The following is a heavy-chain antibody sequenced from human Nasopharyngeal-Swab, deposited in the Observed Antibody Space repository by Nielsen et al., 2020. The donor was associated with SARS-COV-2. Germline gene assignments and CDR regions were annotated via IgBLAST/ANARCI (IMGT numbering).Heavy chain of an antibody. D-gene: IGHD6-19*01. J-gene: IGHJ3*02. CDR2: IYYSGST. CDR1: GGSISSYY. Sequence: SETLSLTCTVSGGSISSYYWSWIRQPPGKGLEWIGYIYYSGSTNYNPSPKSRVTISVDTSNNQFSLKLSSVTAADTAVYYCASSLGTGYSSGWYWDAHAFDIWGQGTMVTVSS. V-gene: IGHV4-59*01. CDR3: ASSLGTGYSSGWYWDAHAFDI.